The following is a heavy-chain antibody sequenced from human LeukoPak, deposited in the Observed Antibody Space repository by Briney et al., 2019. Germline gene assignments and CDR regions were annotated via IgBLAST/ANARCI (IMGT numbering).Heavy chain of an antibody. CDR3: AKRVDYSSSSGGYFDY. D-gene: IGHD6-6*01. Sequence: GGSLRLSCAASGFTFSSYGMHWVRQAPGKGLEWVAVIWYDGSNKYYADSVKGRFTISRDNSKNTLYLQMKSLRAEDTAVYYCAKRVDYSSSSGGYFDYWGQGTLVTVSS. V-gene: IGHV3-33*06. J-gene: IGHJ4*02. CDR1: GFTFSSYG. CDR2: IWYDGSNK.